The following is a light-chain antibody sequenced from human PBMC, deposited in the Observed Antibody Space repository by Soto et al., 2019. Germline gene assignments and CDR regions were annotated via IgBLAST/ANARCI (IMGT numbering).Light chain of an antibody. J-gene: IGKJ4*01. CDR2: SAS. CDR1: QTIRTY. V-gene: IGKV1-39*01. Sequence: DIQMTQSPPSLSSSVGDRVTITCRASQTIRTYLHWYQHKPGKAPNLLIYSASNLQIGVPSRFSSSGSGTDFTITISSLQPEDSGTYYCQQTYSTLVSFGEGTKVEIK. CDR3: QQTYSTLVS.